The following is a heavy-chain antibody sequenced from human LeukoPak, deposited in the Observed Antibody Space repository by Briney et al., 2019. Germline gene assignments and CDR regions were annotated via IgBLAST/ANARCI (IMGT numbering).Heavy chain of an antibody. D-gene: IGHD3-10*01. CDR3: ARTLVYYGSGSYSNY. CDR2: ISVYNGNT. V-gene: IGHV1-18*01. CDR1: GYTFTSYG. Sequence: ASVKVSCKASGYTFTSYGITWVRQAPGQGLEWMGWISVYNGNTNYAQKLQGRVTMTTDTSTSTAYMELRSLRSDDTAVYYCARTLVYYGSGSYSNYWGQGTLVTVSS. J-gene: IGHJ4*02.